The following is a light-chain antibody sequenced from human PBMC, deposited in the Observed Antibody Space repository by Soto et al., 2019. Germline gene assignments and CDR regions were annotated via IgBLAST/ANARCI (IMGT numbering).Light chain of an antibody. CDR1: QSISSW. J-gene: IGKJ1*01. CDR3: QQYGISPRT. V-gene: IGKV1-5*01. Sequence: DIQMTQSPSTLSASVGDRFTITCRASQSISSWLAWYQQKPGKXPKXXIYDASSLESGVPSRFSGSGSGTDFTITISRLEPEDIEVYDCQQYGISPRTFGQGTKVDIK. CDR2: DAS.